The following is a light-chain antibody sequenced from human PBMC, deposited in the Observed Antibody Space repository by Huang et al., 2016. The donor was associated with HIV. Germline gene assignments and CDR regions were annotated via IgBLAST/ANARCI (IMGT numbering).Light chain of an antibody. J-gene: IGKJ1*01. CDR2: DAS. V-gene: IGKV3-11*01. CDR1: QSVRNY. Sequence: EIVLTQSTATLSLSPGERATLSCRASQSVRNYLAWYQQKPGQAPRLLIYDASNRATGTPARFSGSGSGTDFTLTISSLEPEDFAVYYCQQRSDWPPWTFGQGTKVEIK. CDR3: QQRSDWPPWT.